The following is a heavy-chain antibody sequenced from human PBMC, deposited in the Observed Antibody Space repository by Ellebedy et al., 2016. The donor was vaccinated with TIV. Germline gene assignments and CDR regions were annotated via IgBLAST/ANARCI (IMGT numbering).Heavy chain of an antibody. CDR2: INPSGTP. CDR3: ARARGQYLYGSGSYFTN. CDR1: GWSFSGYF. Sequence: MPSETLSLTCAVSGWSFSGYFWSWIRQTPGKGLEWIGEINPSGTPNYNPSPKSRVTMSVDTPTKQFSLRLTSVTAADPAVYYCARARGQYLYGSGSYFTNWGQGNMVTVSS. V-gene: IGHV4-34*01. J-gene: IGHJ4*02. D-gene: IGHD3-10*01.